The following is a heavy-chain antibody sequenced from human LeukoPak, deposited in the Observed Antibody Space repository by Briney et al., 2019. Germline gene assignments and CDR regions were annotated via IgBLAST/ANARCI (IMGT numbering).Heavy chain of an antibody. V-gene: IGHV4-38-2*02. CDR2: IYHSGSI. J-gene: IGHJ4*02. D-gene: IGHD3-10*01. CDR1: GYSISSGYY. Sequence: SETLSLTCTVSGYSISSGYYWGWIRQPPGKGLEWIGSIYHSGSIYYNPSLKSRVTISVDTSKNQFSLKLSSVTAADTAVYYCARDGDYYGSGSYYRPYYFDYWGQGTLVTVSS. CDR3: ARDGDYYGSGSYYRPYYFDY.